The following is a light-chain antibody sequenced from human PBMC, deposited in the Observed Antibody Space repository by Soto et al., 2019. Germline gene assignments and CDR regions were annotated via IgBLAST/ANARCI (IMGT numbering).Light chain of an antibody. J-gene: IGKJ3*01. CDR1: QSFSGNY. CDR2: GAT. V-gene: IGKV3-20*01. CDR3: QQYGKSATFT. Sequence: EIVLTQSPGTLSLSPGERATHACRARQSFSGNYLAWYQQKLGQAPRLLIYGATSRATGIPDRFSGSVSGTAFTLTISRLEPDDFAVYYCQQYGKSATFTFGPGNKVAIK.